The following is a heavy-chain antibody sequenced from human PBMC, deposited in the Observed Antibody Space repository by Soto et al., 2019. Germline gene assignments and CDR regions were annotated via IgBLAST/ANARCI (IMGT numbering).Heavy chain of an antibody. D-gene: IGHD2-15*01. Sequence: ETLSLTCTGSGYCITSYYWSWVRQPPGKGLEWIGYIYYSGSTNYNPSLKSRVTISVDTSKNQFSLKLSSVTAADTAVYYCARGYCSGGSCLDPWGQGTLVTVS. V-gene: IGHV4-59*01. CDR1: GYCITSYY. CDR3: ARGYCSGGSCLDP. CDR2: IYYSGST. J-gene: IGHJ5*02.